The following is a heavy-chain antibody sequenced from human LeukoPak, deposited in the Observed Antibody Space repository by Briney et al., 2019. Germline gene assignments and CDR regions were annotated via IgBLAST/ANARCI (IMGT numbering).Heavy chain of an antibody. Sequence: SETLSLTCTVSGGSISSYYWSWIRQRPGKGLEWIGYIYYSGSTNYNPSLKSRVTISVDTSKNQFSLKLSSVTAADTAVYYCARDRGYSYGHYYGMDVWGQGTTVTVSS. J-gene: IGHJ6*02. CDR3: ARDRGYSYGHYYGMDV. V-gene: IGHV4-59*01. CDR1: GGSISSYY. D-gene: IGHD5-18*01. CDR2: IYYSGST.